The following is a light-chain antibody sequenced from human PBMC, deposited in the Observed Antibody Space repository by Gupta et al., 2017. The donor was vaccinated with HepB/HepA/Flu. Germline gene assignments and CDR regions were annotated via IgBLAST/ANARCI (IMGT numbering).Light chain of an antibody. CDR2: LGS. CDR3: MQTLQTLLT. V-gene: IGKV2-28*01. J-gene: IGKJ4*01. Sequence: DIVITQSPLSLPVTPGEPAYISCRSSQSLLHSNGYNYLDWYLQKPGQSPQLLIYLGSNRASGVPDRFSGSGSGTDFTLKISRVEAEDVGVYYCMQTLQTLLTFGGGTKVEIK. CDR1: QSLLHSNGYNY.